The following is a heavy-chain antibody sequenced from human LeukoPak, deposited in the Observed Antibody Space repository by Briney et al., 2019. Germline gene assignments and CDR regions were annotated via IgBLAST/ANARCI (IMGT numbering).Heavy chain of an antibody. CDR2: TRHDDSDK. V-gene: IGHV3-30*02. CDR3: AKDMRSGWCNWFAP. CDR1: GFTFNDYG. D-gene: IGHD6-19*01. J-gene: IGHJ5*02. Sequence: PGGSLRLSCAASGFTFNDYGMHWVRQAPGKGLEWVAFTRHDDSDKQYVDSVKGRFTISRDNSRNTLYLQMNSLRTEGTPVYFFAKDMRSGWCNWFAPSGQGTLVTVSS.